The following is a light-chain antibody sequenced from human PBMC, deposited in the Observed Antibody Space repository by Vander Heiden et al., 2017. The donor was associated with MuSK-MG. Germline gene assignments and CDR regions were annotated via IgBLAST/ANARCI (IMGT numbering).Light chain of an antibody. Sequence: QAVLSQPASLSPSPGASASLTCTLRSGLNVGTYRIYWYQQKPGSPPQYLLRYKSDSDKQQGSGVPSRFSGSKDASANAGILLISGLQSEDEADYYCMIWHSSAWVFGGGTKLTVL. CDR3: MIWHSSAWV. CDR1: SGLNVGTYR. CDR2: YKSDSDK. J-gene: IGLJ3*02. V-gene: IGLV5-45*01.